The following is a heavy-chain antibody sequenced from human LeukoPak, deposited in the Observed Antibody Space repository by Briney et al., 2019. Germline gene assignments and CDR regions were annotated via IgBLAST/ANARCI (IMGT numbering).Heavy chain of an antibody. Sequence: GGSLRLSCAASGFTFSSYAMSWVRQAPGKGLEWVSAISGSGGSTYYADSVKGRFTISRDNSKNTLYLQMNSLGAEDTAVYYCAKVYSGYDAVDYWGQGTLVTVPS. CDR1: GFTFSSYA. D-gene: IGHD5-12*01. V-gene: IGHV3-23*01. CDR3: AKVYSGYDAVDY. CDR2: ISGSGGST. J-gene: IGHJ4*02.